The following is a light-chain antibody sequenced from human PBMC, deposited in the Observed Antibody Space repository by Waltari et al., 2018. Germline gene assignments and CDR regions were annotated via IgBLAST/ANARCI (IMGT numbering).Light chain of an antibody. J-gene: IGKJ1*01. Sequence: EIVMTQSPVTLSVSPGERATLSCRASQSVGTKLAWYQQQPGQAPRLLIHGASPRATGIAARFSGSGSGTEFTLTISSLQSEDFAIYYCQQYNLWPWTFDQGTKVDIK. V-gene: IGKV3-15*01. CDR2: GAS. CDR3: QQYNLWPWT. CDR1: QSVGTK.